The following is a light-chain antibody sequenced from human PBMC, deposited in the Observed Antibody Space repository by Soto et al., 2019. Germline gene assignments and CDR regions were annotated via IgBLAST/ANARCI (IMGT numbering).Light chain of an antibody. Sequence: IQMTQSASALTPSVGDRVTITXRASHSSIMWLTWYQQKAGKAPKLLXYXASSLQSGVQSRSSGSGSETEFTLTISSLLPDDLATYFCQQYKRYFRRFGQGTKV. V-gene: IGKV1-5*03. J-gene: IGKJ1*01. CDR3: QQYKRYFRR. CDR2: XAS. CDR1: HSSIMW.